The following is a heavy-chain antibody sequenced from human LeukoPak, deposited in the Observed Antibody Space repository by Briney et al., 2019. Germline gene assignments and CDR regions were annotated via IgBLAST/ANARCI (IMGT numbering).Heavy chain of an antibody. D-gene: IGHD2-2*01. J-gene: IGHJ3*02. Sequence: SETLSLTCAVYGGSFSGYYWSWIRQPPGKGLEWIGEINHSESTNYNPSLESRVTISVDTSKNQFSLDLSSVTAADTAVYYCARQKCTSTSCLTKNAFDIWGQGTMVTVSS. V-gene: IGHV4-34*01. CDR1: GGSFSGYY. CDR3: ARQKCTSTSCLTKNAFDI. CDR2: INHSEST.